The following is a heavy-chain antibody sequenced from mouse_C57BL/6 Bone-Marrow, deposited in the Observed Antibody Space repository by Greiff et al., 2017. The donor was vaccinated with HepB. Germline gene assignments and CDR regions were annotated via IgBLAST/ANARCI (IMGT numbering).Heavy chain of an antibody. D-gene: IGHD2-4*01. Sequence: QVQLQQSGAELMKPGASVKLSCKATGYTFTGYWIEWVKQRPGHGLEWIGEILTGSGSTNYNEKFKGRCTFTADTSSYTAYMQLSSLTTADSAIYYCARDYDYDFDYWGRGTTLTVSS. J-gene: IGHJ2*01. CDR1: GYTFTGYW. CDR3: ARDYDYDFDY. CDR2: ILTGSGST. V-gene: IGHV1-9*01.